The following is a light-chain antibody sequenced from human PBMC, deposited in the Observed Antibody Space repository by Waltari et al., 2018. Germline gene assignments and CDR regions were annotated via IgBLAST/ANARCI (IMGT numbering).Light chain of an antibody. V-gene: IGLV3-21*04. CDR3: QVCDSSTHHVV. Sequence: SYVLTQPTSVSVATGKTARISCGGNNIGSKSVHWYQEKTGLALVLVIYVDSDRPSWIPELFAGSNSGNSATLPISRVVAGDEADYYFQVCDSSTHHVVFGGVTKLTVL. CDR1: NIGSKS. J-gene: IGLJ2*01. CDR2: VDS.